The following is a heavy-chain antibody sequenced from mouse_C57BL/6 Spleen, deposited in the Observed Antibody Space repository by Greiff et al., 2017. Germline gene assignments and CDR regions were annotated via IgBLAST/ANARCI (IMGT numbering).Heavy chain of an antibody. D-gene: IGHD2-5*01. V-gene: IGHV1-55*01. CDR2: LYPGSGST. CDR1: GYTFTSYW. CDR3: ARYYSNPAWFAY. Sequence: QVQLQQPGAELVKPGASVKMSCKASGYTFTSYWITWVKQRPGQGLEWIGDLYPGSGSTNYNEKFKSKATLTVDTSSSTAYMQLSSLTSEDSAVYYCARYYSNPAWFAYWGQGTLVTVSA. J-gene: IGHJ3*01.